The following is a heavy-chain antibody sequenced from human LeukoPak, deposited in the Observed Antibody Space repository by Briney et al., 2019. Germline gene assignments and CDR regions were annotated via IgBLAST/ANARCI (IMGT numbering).Heavy chain of an antibody. V-gene: IGHV3-7*01. J-gene: IGHJ2*01. D-gene: IGHD3-22*01. CDR1: GFTFSNYW. CDR3: AREQDSMIVVRTTSWYFDL. CDR2: INQDGSEM. Sequence: GGSLRLSCEASGFTFSNYWMSWVRQAPGKGLEWLANINQDGSEMYYVDSVKGRFTISRDNGKNSLYLQITSQRAHDTGVYYCAREQDSMIVVRTTSWYFDLWGRGTLVTVSS.